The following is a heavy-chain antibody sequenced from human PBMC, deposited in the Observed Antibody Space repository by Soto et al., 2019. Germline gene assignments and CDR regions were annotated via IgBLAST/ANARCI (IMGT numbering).Heavy chain of an antibody. D-gene: IGHD3-3*01. CDR3: ARVDRILRFSEWLNWFDP. CDR2: IIPIFGTA. J-gene: IGHJ5*02. Sequence: GASVKVSCKASGGTFSSYAISWVRQAPGQGLEWMGGIIPIFGTANYAQKFQGRVTITADESTSTAYMELSSLRSEDTAVYYCARVDRILRFSEWLNWFDPWGQGTLVTVSS. CDR1: GGTFSSYA. V-gene: IGHV1-69*13.